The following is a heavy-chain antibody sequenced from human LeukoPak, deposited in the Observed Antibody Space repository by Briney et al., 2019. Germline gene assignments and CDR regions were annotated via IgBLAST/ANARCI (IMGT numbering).Heavy chain of an antibody. D-gene: IGHD6-19*01. Sequence: PGGSLRLSCTASGFPFCDYALNWVRQAPGKGLEWVGFIRSKAYGATTEYAASVKGRFTISRDDSKSIAYLQMDSLKTEDTAVYYCTRSIAVVGTLGYWGQGTLVTVSS. V-gene: IGHV3-49*04. CDR2: IRSKAYGATT. CDR1: GFPFCDYA. J-gene: IGHJ4*02. CDR3: TRSIAVVGTLGY.